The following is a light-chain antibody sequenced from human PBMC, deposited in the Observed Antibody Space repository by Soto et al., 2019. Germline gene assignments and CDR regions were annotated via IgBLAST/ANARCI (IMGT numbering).Light chain of an antibody. CDR2: GAS. J-gene: IGKJ2*01. CDR1: QSVSSNY. V-gene: IGKV3-20*01. CDR3: QQYGSSPRT. Sequence: EIVLTQSPGTLSLSPGERATLSCRASQSVSSNYLAWYQQKPGQAPRLLIYGASSRATGIPDRFSGSASGTDFTLTISRLEPEDFAVYYCQQYGSSPRTFGQGTKLEIK.